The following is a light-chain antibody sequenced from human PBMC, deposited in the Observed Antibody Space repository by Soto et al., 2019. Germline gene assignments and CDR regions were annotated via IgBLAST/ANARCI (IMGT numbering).Light chain of an antibody. J-gene: IGKJ4*01. CDR2: AAS. V-gene: IGKV1-9*01. CDR3: QHLNSYPFT. CDR1: QGISSY. Sequence: DIQLTQSPSFLSASVGDRVTLTCRASQGISSYLNWYQQKPGQVPKLLIYAASTLQSGVPSRFSGSGSGTEFTLTISTLQPEDFATYYCQHLNSYPFTFGGGTKVEIK.